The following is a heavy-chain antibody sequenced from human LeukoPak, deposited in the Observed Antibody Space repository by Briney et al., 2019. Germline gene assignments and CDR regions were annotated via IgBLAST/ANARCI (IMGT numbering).Heavy chain of an antibody. CDR3: ARDKRAGGMDV. Sequence: SETLSLTCTVSGGSISSYYWSWIRRPPGKGLEWIGYIYYSGSTNYNPSLKSRVTISVDTSKNQFSLKLSSVTAADTAVYYCARDKRAGGMDVWGQGTTVTVSS. CDR2: IYYSGST. CDR1: GGSISSYY. V-gene: IGHV4-59*01. D-gene: IGHD6-25*01. J-gene: IGHJ6*02.